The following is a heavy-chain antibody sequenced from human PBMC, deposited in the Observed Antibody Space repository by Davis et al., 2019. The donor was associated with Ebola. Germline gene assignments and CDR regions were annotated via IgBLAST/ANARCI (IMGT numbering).Heavy chain of an antibody. CDR3: AVRGGTVTKDY. V-gene: IGHV3-21*04. Sequence: PGGSLRLSCAASGFTFSSYSMNWVRQAPGKGLEWVSSISSSSSYIYYADSVKGRFTISRDNSKNTLYLQMNSLRAEDTAVYYCAVRGGTVTKDYWGQGTLVTVSS. CDR2: ISSSSSYI. D-gene: IGHD4-17*01. J-gene: IGHJ4*02. CDR1: GFTFSSYS.